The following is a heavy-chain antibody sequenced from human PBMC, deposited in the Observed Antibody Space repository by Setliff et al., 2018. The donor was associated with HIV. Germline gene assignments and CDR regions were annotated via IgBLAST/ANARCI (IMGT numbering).Heavy chain of an antibody. D-gene: IGHD3-3*01. CDR1: GFTFSSYW. Sequence: GGSLRLSCAASGFTFSSYWMSWVRQAPGKGLEWVANIKQDGSEKYYVDSVKGRFTISRDNAKNSLYLQMNSLTAEDTAVYYCARDVSWRVRTYIDYWGQGALVTVSS. CDR3: ARDVSWRVRTYIDY. CDR2: IKQDGSEK. J-gene: IGHJ4*02. V-gene: IGHV3-7*01.